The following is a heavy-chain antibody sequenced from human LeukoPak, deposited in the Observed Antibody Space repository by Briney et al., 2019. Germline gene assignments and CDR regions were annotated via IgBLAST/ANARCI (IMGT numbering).Heavy chain of an antibody. Sequence: PSETLSLTCAVYGGSFSGYYWSWIRQPPGKGLEWIGEINHSGSTNYNPSLKSRVTISVDTSKNQFSLKLSSVTAADTAVYYCAREGGRYFYWLFHFYYFDYWGQGTLVTVSS. J-gene: IGHJ4*02. V-gene: IGHV4-34*01. CDR2: INHSGST. CDR1: GGSFSGYY. D-gene: IGHD3-9*01. CDR3: AREGGRYFYWLFHFYYFDY.